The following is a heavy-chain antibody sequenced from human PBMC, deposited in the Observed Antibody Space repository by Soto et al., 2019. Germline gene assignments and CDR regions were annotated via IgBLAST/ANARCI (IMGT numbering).Heavy chain of an antibody. CDR2: ISVYNGDT. J-gene: IGHJ3*02. V-gene: IGHV1-18*01. Sequence: GASVKVSCKASGYTFSSFGISWVRQAPGQGLEWMGWISVYNGDTNYAQKFQGRVTMTTDTSTNTAYLELRSLRSDDTALYYCARERTWIYAFDIWGQGTMVTVSS. D-gene: IGHD2-2*03. CDR3: ARERTWIYAFDI. CDR1: GYTFSSFG.